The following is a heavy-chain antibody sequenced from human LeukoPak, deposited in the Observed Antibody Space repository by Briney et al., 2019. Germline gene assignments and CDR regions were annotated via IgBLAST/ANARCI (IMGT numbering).Heavy chain of an antibody. CDR1: GFTFSSYG. D-gene: IGHD3-16*01. V-gene: IGHV3-30*18. Sequence: GGSLRLSCAASGFTFSSYGMHWVRQAPGKGLEWVAVISYDGSNKYYADSVKGRFTISRDNFKNTLYLQMNSLRAEDTAVYYCAKLGGDFDYWGQGTLVTVSS. CDR2: ISYDGSNK. J-gene: IGHJ4*02. CDR3: AKLGGDFDY.